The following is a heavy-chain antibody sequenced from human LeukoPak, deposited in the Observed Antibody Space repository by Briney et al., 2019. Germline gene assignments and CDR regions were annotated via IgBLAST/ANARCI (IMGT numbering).Heavy chain of an antibody. CDR1: GFTFSSYG. J-gene: IGHJ4*02. CDR2: IWYDGSNK. D-gene: IGHD3-10*01. CDR3: ARERGYGSGSYYDY. Sequence: QAGGSLRLSCAASGFTFSSYGMHWVRQAPGKGLEWVAVIWYDGSNKYYADSVKGRFTISRDNSKNTLYLQMNSLRAEDTAVYYCARERGYGSGSYYDYWGQGTLVTVSS. V-gene: IGHV3-33*01.